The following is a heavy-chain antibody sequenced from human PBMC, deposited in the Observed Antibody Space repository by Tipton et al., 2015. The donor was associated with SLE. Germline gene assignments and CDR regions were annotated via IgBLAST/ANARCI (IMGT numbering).Heavy chain of an antibody. Sequence: QLVQSGAEVKKPGASVKVSCKASGYTFTNYGISWVRQALGQGLEWMGWISTYNGNTIYAQKFQGRVTMTEDTSTDTAYMELSSLRSEDTAVYYCATDLYYYDSDYWGQGTLVTVSS. V-gene: IGHV1-18*04. J-gene: IGHJ4*02. D-gene: IGHD3-22*01. CDR1: GYTFTNYG. CDR3: ATDLYYYDSDY. CDR2: ISTYNGNT.